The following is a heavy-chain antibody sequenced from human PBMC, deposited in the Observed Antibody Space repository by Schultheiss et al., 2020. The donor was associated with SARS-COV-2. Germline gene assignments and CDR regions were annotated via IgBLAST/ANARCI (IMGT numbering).Heavy chain of an antibody. CDR3: ARERAYRYGSGSAIFDS. V-gene: IGHV4-34*01. Sequence: GSLRLSCAVYGGSFSGYYWSWIRQPPGKGLEWIGYIYYSGSTYYNPSLKSRVTISVDTSKNQFSLRLRSLTAADTAVYYCARERAYRYGSGSAIFDSWGQGTLVTVSS. CDR1: GGSFSGYY. J-gene: IGHJ4*02. CDR2: IYYSGST. D-gene: IGHD3-10*01.